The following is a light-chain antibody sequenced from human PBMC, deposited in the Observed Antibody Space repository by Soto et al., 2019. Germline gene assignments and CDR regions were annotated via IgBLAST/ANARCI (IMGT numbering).Light chain of an antibody. CDR3: QHYNSYSEA. Sequence: EIVLTQSPAILSLSPGDTATLCCRASQTVSNYLTWYQQKPGQAPRLLIYDTSKRAAGIPARFSGSGSGTEFTLTISSLQPDDFATYYCQHYNSYSEAFGQGTKVDI. CDR2: DTS. CDR1: QTVSNY. V-gene: IGKV3-11*01. J-gene: IGKJ1*01.